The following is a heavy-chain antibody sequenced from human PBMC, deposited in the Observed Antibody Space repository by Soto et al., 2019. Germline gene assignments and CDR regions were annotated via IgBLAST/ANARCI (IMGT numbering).Heavy chain of an antibody. D-gene: IGHD6-19*01. CDR1: GGTFSSYA. CDR2: IIPIFGTA. Sequence: QVQLVQSGAEVKKPGSSVKVSCKASGGTFSSYAISWVRQAPGQGLEWMGGIIPIFGTANYAQKFQGRATIXAXEXXGTAYMELSSLRSADTAVYYCASSVAKYYSYGMDVWGQGTTVTVSS. CDR3: ASSVAKYYSYGMDV. V-gene: IGHV1-69*12. J-gene: IGHJ6*02.